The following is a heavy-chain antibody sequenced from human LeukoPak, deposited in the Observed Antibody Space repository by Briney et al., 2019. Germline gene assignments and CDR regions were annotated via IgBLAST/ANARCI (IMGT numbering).Heavy chain of an antibody. CDR3: ARFWVGDDYSIREDYNWFDP. J-gene: IGHJ5*02. Sequence: GESLKISCKGSGYSFTSYWIGWVRQMPGKGLEWMGIIYPGDSDTRYSPSFQGQVTISADRSISTAYLQWSSLKASDTAMYYCARFWVGDDYSIREDYNWFDPWGQGTLVTVSS. D-gene: IGHD4-11*01. CDR1: GYSFTSYW. V-gene: IGHV5-51*01. CDR2: IYPGDSDT.